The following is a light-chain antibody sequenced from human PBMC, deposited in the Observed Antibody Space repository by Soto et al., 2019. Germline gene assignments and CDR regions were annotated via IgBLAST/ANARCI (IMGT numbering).Light chain of an antibody. CDR3: QQRYNWPRT. J-gene: IGKJ1*01. V-gene: IGKV3D-20*02. CDR2: GVS. Sequence: EIVLTQSPGTLSLSPGQRATLSCRASQSVRSDYFAWYQQKPGQAPRVIIFGVSTRATGIPDRFSGSGSGTDFTLTISRLEPEDFALYYCQQRYNWPRTFGQGTKV. CDR1: QSVRSDY.